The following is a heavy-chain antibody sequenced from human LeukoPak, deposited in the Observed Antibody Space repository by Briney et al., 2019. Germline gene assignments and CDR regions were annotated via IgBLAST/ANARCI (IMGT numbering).Heavy chain of an antibody. V-gene: IGHV4-34*01. CDR3: ARGLLHGWFDP. CDR1: GGSFSGNY. J-gene: IGHJ5*02. Sequence: SETLSLTCAVYGGSFSGNYWSWLRQPPGRGLEWIGEINHSGNTNYNPSLKSRVTISLDTSKNQFSLKLSSVTAADTAVYYCARGLLHGWFDPWGQGTLVTVPS. CDR2: INHSGNT.